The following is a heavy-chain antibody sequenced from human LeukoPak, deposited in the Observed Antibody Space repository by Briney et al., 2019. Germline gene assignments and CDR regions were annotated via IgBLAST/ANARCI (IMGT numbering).Heavy chain of an antibody. CDR3: ARDLGLGPDPGGGGMDV. D-gene: IGHD1-26*01. Sequence: SETLSLTCTVSGASLSNYWSWIRQPPGKGLEWIGYIYESGSTNYSPSLKSRVTISVDTSKNQFSLKLSSVTAADTAVYYCARDLGLGPDPGGGGMDVWGQGTTVTVSS. CDR2: IYESGST. J-gene: IGHJ6*02. V-gene: IGHV4-59*01. CDR1: GASLSNY.